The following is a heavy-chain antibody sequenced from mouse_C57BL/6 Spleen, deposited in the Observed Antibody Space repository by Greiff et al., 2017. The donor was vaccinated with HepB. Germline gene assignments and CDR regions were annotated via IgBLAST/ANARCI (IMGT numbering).Heavy chain of an antibody. CDR1: GYAFSSYW. Sequence: QVQLKESGAELVKPGASVKISCKASGYAFSSYWMNWVKQRPGKGLEWIGQIYPGDGDTNYNGKFKGKATLTADKSSSTAYMQLSSLTSEDSAVYFCARSEEGPAWFAYWGQGTLVTVSA. CDR3: ARSEEGPAWFAY. CDR2: IYPGDGDT. J-gene: IGHJ3*01. V-gene: IGHV1-80*01.